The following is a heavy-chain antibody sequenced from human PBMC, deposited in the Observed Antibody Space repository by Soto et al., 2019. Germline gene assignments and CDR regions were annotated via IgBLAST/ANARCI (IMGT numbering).Heavy chain of an antibody. CDR3: ARDRNYGGNSTYFDY. Sequence: QVQLVESGGGVVQPGRSLRLSCAASGFTFSGHAMHWVRQTPGKGLEWVAIIWFEGSNEYYADSVKGRFTISRDNSNNTLYLQMNSLRAENTGVYYCARDRNYGGNSTYFDYWCQGILVTVSS. D-gene: IGHD4-17*01. CDR2: IWFEGSNE. J-gene: IGHJ4*02. CDR1: GFTFSGHA. V-gene: IGHV3-33*01.